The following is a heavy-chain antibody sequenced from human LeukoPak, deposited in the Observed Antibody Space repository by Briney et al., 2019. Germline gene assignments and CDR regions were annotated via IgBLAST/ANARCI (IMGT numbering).Heavy chain of an antibody. D-gene: IGHD3-10*01. Sequence: GGSLRLSCAASGFTFSSYAMSWVRQAPGKGLEWVSAISGSGGSTYYADSVKGRFTISRDNSKNTLYLQMNSLRAEDTAVYYCAKDLGSGSLGLSDYWGQGTLVTVSS. V-gene: IGHV3-23*01. J-gene: IGHJ4*02. CDR1: GFTFSSYA. CDR2: ISGSGGST. CDR3: AKDLGSGSLGLSDY.